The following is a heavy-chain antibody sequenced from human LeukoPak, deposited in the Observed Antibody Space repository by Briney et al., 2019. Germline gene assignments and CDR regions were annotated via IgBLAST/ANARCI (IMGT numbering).Heavy chain of an antibody. CDR3: ARAPGWRSYSDL. CDR1: GFSFGSDW. CDR2: LKQDGREK. D-gene: IGHD1-26*01. Sequence: PGGSLRLSCAASGFSFGSDWMTWVRQAPGKGLEWLASLKQDGREKYYVDSVKGRFTISRDNAKNSLYLQMNSLRAEDTAVYYCARAPGWRSYSDLWGQGTLVTVSS. V-gene: IGHV3-7*01. J-gene: IGHJ4*02.